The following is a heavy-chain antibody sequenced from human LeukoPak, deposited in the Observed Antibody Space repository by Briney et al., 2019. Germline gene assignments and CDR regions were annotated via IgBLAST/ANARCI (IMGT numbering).Heavy chain of an antibody. CDR1: GFTIGNHG. J-gene: IGHJ5*01. V-gene: IGHV3-30*18. CDR2: ISHDGRAE. D-gene: IGHD6-19*01. CDR3: AKDWGSSGWYNWFDS. Sequence: GGSLRLSCAVSGFTIGNHGMHWVRQAAGKGLEWVAMISHDGRAEYYRDSVKGRLTISRDNSNNMLYLQMNSLRVEDTAVYYCAKDWGSSGWYNWFDSWGQGTLVTVSS.